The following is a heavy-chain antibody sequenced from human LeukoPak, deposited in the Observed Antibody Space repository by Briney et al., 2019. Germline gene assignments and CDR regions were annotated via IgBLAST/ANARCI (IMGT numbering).Heavy chain of an antibody. V-gene: IGHV3-21*04. J-gene: IGHJ4*02. CDR3: ATRSGSPPYYFDY. CDR1: GFTFSSYS. D-gene: IGHD3-10*01. Sequence: GGSLRLSCAASGFTFSSYSMNWVRQAPGKGLEWVSSISSSSSYIYYADSVKGRFTISRDNAKNSLYLQMNSLRAEDTAVYYCATRSGSPPYYFDYWGQGTLVTVSS. CDR2: ISSSSSYI.